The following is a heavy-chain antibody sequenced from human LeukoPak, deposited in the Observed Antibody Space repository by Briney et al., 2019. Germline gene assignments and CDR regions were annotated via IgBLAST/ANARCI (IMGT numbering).Heavy chain of an antibody. D-gene: IGHD3-10*01. CDR1: GGSISSYY. CDR3: ARESNYYGSGSYDTIFDP. CDR2: IYYSGST. J-gene: IGHJ5*02. Sequence: SETLSLTCTVSGGSISSYYWSWIRQPPGKGLEWIGYIYYSGSTNYNPSLKSRGTISVDTSKNQFSLKLSSVTATDTAVYYCARESNYYGSGSYDTIFDPWGQGTLVTVSS. V-gene: IGHV4-59*12.